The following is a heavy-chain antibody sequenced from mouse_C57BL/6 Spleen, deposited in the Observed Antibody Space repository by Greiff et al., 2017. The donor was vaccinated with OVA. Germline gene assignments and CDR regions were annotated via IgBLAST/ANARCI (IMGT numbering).Heavy chain of an antibody. CDR3: TGPLFITTGVDY. CDR2: IRLKSDNYAT. CDR1: GFTFSNYW. Sequence: EVMLVESGGGLVQPGGSMKLSCVASGFTFSNYWMNWVRQSPEKGLEWFAQIRLKSDNYATHYAESVKESFTIARDNSKSSVYLQVNNLRAENTGFYYGTGPLFITTGVDYWGEGTTLTVSS. D-gene: IGHD1-1*01. J-gene: IGHJ2*01. V-gene: IGHV6-3*01.